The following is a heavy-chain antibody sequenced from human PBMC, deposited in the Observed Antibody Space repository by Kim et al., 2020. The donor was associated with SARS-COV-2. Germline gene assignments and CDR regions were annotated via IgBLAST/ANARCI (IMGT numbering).Heavy chain of an antibody. V-gene: IGHV4-39*07. D-gene: IGHD6-13*01. CDR2: IYYSGST. Sequence: SETLSLTCTVSGGSISSSSYYWGWIRQPPGKGLEWIGSIYYSGSTYYNPSLKSRVTISVDTSKNQFSLKLSSVTAADTAVYYCASTTRRSSSWPLYYYGMDVWGQGTTVTVSS. CDR3: ASTTRRSSSWPLYYYGMDV. J-gene: IGHJ6*02. CDR1: GGSISSSSYY.